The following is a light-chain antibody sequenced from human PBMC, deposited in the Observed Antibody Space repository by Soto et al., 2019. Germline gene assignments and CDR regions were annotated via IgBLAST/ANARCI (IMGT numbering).Light chain of an antibody. CDR1: SSDVGSYNL. V-gene: IGLV2-23*01. CDR2: EDT. J-gene: IGLJ1*01. Sequence: QSALPQPASVSGSPGQSITISCTGTSSDVGSYNLVSWYQQHPGKAPKLIVYEDTKRPSGVSNRFSGSKSGNTASLTISGLQAEDEADYDCCSYAGSSTPYVFGTGTKLTVL. CDR3: CSYAGSSTPYV.